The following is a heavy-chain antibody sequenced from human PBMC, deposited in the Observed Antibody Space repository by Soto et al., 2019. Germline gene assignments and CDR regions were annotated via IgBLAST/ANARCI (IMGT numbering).Heavy chain of an antibody. CDR2: VYWDDDK. V-gene: IGHV2-5*02. J-gene: IGHJ4*02. Sequence: QIPLKESGPTLVKPTQTLTLTCTFSGFSLSTNGAGVGWIRQPPAKALQWLAVVYWDDDKRYSPSLKSRITITKSTSKTQVVLTVTHMASVDTATYYSVYRLYAGRLTGSYYEYWGPGTVVTVSS. D-gene: IGHD1-20*01. CDR1: GFSLSTNGAG. CDR3: VYRLYAGRLTGSYYEY.